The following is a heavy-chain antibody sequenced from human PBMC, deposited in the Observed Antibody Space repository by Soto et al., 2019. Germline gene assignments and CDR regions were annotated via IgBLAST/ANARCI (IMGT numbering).Heavy chain of an antibody. J-gene: IGHJ4*02. D-gene: IGHD1-26*01. CDR3: VKAPLKYGGSYYDY. V-gene: IGHV3-64D*08. CDR1: GFTFSNYP. Sequence: EVQLVESGGGLVQPGGSLRLSSSASGFTFSNYPMHWVRQGPGKGLEFVSVISGNGGSTYYADSVKGRFTISRDNSKSSLALQMSSLRPEDTAVYYCVKAPLKYGGSYYDYWGQGALVIVSS. CDR2: ISGNGGST.